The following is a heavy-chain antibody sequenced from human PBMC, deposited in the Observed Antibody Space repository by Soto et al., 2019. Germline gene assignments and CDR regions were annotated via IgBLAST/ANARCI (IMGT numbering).Heavy chain of an antibody. CDR2: ISAYNGNT. CDR3: ARAFSGNAPLETFDI. CDR1: GYTFTSYG. V-gene: IGHV1-18*01. D-gene: IGHD5-12*01. J-gene: IGHJ3*02. Sequence: ASVKVSCKASGYTFTSYGISWVRQAPGQGLEWMGWISAYNGNTNYAQKFQGRVTMTTDTSTSTAYMELRSLRSDDTAVFYCARAFSGNAPLETFDIGGKGTMVTVPS.